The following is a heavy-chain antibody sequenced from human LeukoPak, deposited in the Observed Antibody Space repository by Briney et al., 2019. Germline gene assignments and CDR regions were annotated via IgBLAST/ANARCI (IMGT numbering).Heavy chain of an antibody. CDR2: ISSSSNTI. CDR1: GFTFSSYS. CDR3: ARDLPPGSSGWYLGY. V-gene: IGHV3-48*02. D-gene: IGHD6-19*01. J-gene: IGHJ4*02. Sequence: GGSLRLSCAASGFTFSSYSMNWVRQAPGKGLEWVSYISSSSNTIYYADSVKGRFTISRDNAKNSLYLQMNSLRDEDTAVYYCARDLPPGSSGWYLGYWGQGTLVTVSS.